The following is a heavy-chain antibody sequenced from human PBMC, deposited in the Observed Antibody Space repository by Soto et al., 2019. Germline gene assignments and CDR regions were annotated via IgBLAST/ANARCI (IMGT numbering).Heavy chain of an antibody. J-gene: IGHJ6*02. CDR2: TFSGGNT. D-gene: IGHD2-21*01. CDR1: GFSISSNY. Sequence: ELQLVETGVGLIQTGGSLRLSSAAYGFSISSNYIAWVREPPGKGLEWVSTTFSGGNTEYAASVKGRCSISRDNYKNTLYLQMDNLRVEDTAVYYCARKPPSAIQEWAFGMDVWGQGTTVSVSS. CDR3: ARKPPSAIQEWAFGMDV. V-gene: IGHV3-53*02.